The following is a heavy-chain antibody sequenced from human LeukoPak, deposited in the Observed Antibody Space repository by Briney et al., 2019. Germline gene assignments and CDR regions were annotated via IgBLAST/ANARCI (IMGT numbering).Heavy chain of an antibody. Sequence: GASVKVSCKASGYTFTGYYMHWVRQAPGQGLEWMGWINPNSGGTNYAQKFQGGVTMTRDTSISTAYMELSRLRSDDTAVYYCARDPSDILTGYYPYYFDYWGQGTLVTVSS. CDR3: ARDPSDILTGYYPYYFDY. CDR2: INPNSGGT. CDR1: GYTFTGYY. D-gene: IGHD3-9*01. J-gene: IGHJ4*02. V-gene: IGHV1-2*02.